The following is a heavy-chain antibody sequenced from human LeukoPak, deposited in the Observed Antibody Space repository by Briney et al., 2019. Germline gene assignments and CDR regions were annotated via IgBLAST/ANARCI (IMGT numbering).Heavy chain of an antibody. D-gene: IGHD2-2*01. CDR1: GYTLTELS. CDR3: ARVLGYCSSTSCYGDDAFDI. J-gene: IGHJ3*02. V-gene: IGHV1-24*01. CDR2: FDPEDGET. Sequence: GASVKVSCKVSGYTLTELSMHWVRQAPGKGLEWMGGFDPEDGETIYAQKFQGRVTMTEDTSTDTAYMELSSLRSEDTAVYYCARVLGYCSSTSCYGDDAFDIWGQGTMVTVSS.